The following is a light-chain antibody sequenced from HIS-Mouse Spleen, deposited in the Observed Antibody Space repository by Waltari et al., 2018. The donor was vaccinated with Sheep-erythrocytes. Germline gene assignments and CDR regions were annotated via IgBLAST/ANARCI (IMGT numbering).Light chain of an antibody. J-gene: IGLJ3*02. CDR2: EGS. CDR3: CSYAGSSTPWV. CDR1: SSDVGSYNL. V-gene: IGLV2-23*01. Sequence: QSALTQPASVSGSPGQSITISCTGTSSDVGSYNLVSWYQQHPGKAPKLMIYEGSKRPSGVSTRFSGSKCGNTASLTISGLQAEDEADYYCCSYAGSSTPWVFGGGTKLTVL.